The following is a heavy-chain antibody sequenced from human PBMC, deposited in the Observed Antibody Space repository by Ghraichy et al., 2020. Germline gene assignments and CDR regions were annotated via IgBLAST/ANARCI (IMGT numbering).Heavy chain of an antibody. CDR1: GGSFSGYY. V-gene: IGHV4-34*01. D-gene: IGHD4-17*01. J-gene: IGHJ4*02. CDR2: INHSGST. Sequence: SETLSLTCAVYGGSFSGYYWSWIRQPPGKGLEWIGEINHSGSTNYNPSLKSRVTISVDTSKNQFSLKLSSVTAADTAVYYCARAGRPSGDYVTVDYWGQGTLVTVSS. CDR3: ARAGRPSGDYVTVDY.